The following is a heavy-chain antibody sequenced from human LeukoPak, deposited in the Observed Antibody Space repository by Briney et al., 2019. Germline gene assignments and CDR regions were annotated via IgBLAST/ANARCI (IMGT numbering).Heavy chain of an antibody. D-gene: IGHD3-10*01. CDR2: ISSSGSTI. CDR1: GFTFSNAW. CDR3: ARDLDYYGSGSYNGY. J-gene: IGHJ4*02. Sequence: GGSLRLSCAASGFTFSNAWMSWVRQAPGKGLEWVSYISSSGSTIYYADSVKGRFTISRDDAKNSLYLQMNSLRAEDTAVYYCARDLDYYGSGSYNGYWGQGTLVTVSS. V-gene: IGHV3-11*04.